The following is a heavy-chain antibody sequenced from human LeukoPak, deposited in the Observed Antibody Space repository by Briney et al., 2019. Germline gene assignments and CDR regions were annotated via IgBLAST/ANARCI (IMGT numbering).Heavy chain of an antibody. CDR2: IWHDGSPK. V-gene: IGHV3-33*01. Sequence: RAGGSLRLSCAVSGIPFSKYGMHWDRQAPGKGLEWVATIWHDGSPKMYADSAKGRFTISRDDSKNMLYLQMNSLRADDTAEYYCVTHYKWDLLVHAFDFWGQGTRVTVSS. J-gene: IGHJ3*01. D-gene: IGHD1-26*01. CDR3: VTHYKWDLLVHAFDF. CDR1: GIPFSKYG.